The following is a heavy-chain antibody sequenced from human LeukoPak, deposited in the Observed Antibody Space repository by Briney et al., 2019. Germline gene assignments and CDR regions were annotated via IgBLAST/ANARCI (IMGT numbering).Heavy chain of an antibody. CDR2: ISGSGGST. V-gene: IGHV3-23*01. D-gene: IGHD2-2*02. CDR1: GFTFSSYA. Sequence: GRSLRLSCAASGFTFSSYAMSWVRQAPGKGLEWVSAISGSGGSTYYADSVKGRFTISRDNSKNTLYLRMNSLRAEDTAVYYCAKGEYCSTTSCYTLYYWGQGTLVTVSS. J-gene: IGHJ4*02. CDR3: AKGEYCSTTSCYTLYY.